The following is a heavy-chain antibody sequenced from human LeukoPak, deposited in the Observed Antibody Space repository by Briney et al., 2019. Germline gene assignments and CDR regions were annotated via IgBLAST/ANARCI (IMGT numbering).Heavy chain of an antibody. CDR1: GGSFSGYY. D-gene: IGHD5/OR15-5a*01. CDR2: INHSGST. J-gene: IGHJ4*02. Sequence: SETLSLTCAVYGGSFSGYYWSWIRQPPGKGLEWIGEINHSGSTNYNPSLKSRVTISVDTSKNQFSLKLSSVTAADTAVYYCAKEFLRPPDYYFDYWGREPWSPSPQ. V-gene: IGHV4-34*01. CDR3: AKEFLRPPDYYFDY.